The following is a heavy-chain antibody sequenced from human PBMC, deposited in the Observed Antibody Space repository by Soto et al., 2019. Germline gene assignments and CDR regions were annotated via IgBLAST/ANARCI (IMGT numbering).Heavy chain of an antibody. CDR2: ISYDGSNK. CDR3: AKLSYYDYIWGSYRYSSLDY. Sequence: GGSLRLSCAASGFTFSSYGMHWVRQAPGKGLEWVAVISYDGSNKYYADSVKGRFTISRDNSKNTLYLQMNSLRAEDTAVYYCAKLSYYDYIWGSYRYSSLDYWGQGTLVTVSS. D-gene: IGHD3-16*02. V-gene: IGHV3-30*18. CDR1: GFTFSSYG. J-gene: IGHJ4*02.